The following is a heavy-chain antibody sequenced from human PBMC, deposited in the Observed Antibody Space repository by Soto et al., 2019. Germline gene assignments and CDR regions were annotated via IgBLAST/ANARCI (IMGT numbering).Heavy chain of an antibody. CDR3: ARANTVTKSEQSKDWFDP. J-gene: IGHJ5*02. D-gene: IGHD4-17*01. Sequence: ASVKVSCKASGYTFTGYYMHWVRQAPGQGLEWMGWINPNSGGTNYAQKFQGWVTMTRDTSISTAYMELSRLRSDDTAVYYCARANTVTKSEQSKDWFDPWGQGTLVTVSS. CDR1: GYTFTGYY. V-gene: IGHV1-2*04. CDR2: INPNSGGT.